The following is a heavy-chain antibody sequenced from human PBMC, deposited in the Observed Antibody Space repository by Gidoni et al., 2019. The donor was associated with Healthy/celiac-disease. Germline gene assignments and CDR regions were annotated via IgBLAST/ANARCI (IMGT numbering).Heavy chain of an antibody. J-gene: IGHJ4*02. V-gene: IGHV3-23*01. Sequence: EVTPLGSGGGSVQPGGSLILSCSASGFTFSTHAMSWVRQAPGKGLEWVSAMCGSGGSTYYEDSVKGRFTISRDNSKNTLYLQMNSLRAEDTAVYYCAKGTGYSSSLDLFDYWGQGTLVTVSS. CDR1: GFTFSTHA. CDR3: AKGTGYSSSLDLFDY. CDR2: MCGSGGST. D-gene: IGHD6-6*01.